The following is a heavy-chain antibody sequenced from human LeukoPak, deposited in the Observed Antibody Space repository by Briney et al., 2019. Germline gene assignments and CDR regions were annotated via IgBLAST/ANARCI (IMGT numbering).Heavy chain of an antibody. CDR3: ARAPKIQLSVGLGYYYGMDV. D-gene: IGHD5-18*01. V-gene: IGHV4-34*01. CDR2: INHSGST. CDR1: GGSFSGYY. J-gene: IGHJ6*02. Sequence: SETLSLTCAVYGGSFSGYYWSWIRQPPGKGLEWIGEINHSGSTNYNPSLKSRVTISVDTSKNQFSLKLSSVTAADTAVYYCARAPKIQLSVGLGYYYGMDVWGQGTTVTVSS.